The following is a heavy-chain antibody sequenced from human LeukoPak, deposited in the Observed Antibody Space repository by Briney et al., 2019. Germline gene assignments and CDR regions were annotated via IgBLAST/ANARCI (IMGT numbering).Heavy chain of an antibody. V-gene: IGHV4-59*13. Sequence: PSETLSLTCTVSGGSISSYYWSWIRQPPGKGLEWIGYIYYSGRTKYNPSLKSRVSISVDTSKNQFSLKLSSATAADTAVYYCASSKTNGDSSGWYAWFDPWGQGALVTVSS. D-gene: IGHD6-19*01. CDR1: GGSISSYY. J-gene: IGHJ5*02. CDR2: IYYSGRT. CDR3: ASSKTNGDSSGWYAWFDP.